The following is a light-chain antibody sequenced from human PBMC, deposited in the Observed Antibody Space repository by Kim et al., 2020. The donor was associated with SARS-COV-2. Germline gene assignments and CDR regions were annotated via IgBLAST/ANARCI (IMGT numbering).Light chain of an antibody. CDR1: QSLVYSDGNTY. J-gene: IGKJ3*01. CDR3: MQGTHWPFT. CDR2: KVS. V-gene: IGKV2-30*01. Sequence: QTASISCMSSQSLVYSDGNTYLNWFHQRPGQSPRRLIYKVSNRDSGVPDRFSGSGSGTDFTLQISRVEAEDVGVYYCMQGTHWPFTFGPGTKVDIK.